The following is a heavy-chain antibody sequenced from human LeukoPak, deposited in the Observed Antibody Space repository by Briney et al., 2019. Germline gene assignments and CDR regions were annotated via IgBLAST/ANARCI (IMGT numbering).Heavy chain of an antibody. CDR3: ARGPGYCSSTSCSGGIVY. D-gene: IGHD2-2*01. Sequence: TGRSLRLSCAASGFTFSSYGMHWVRQAPGKGLEWVAVIWYDGSNKYYADSVKGRFTISRDNSKNTLYLQMNSLRAEDTAVYYCARGPGYCSSTSCSGGIVYWGQGTLVTVSS. V-gene: IGHV3-30*19. CDR2: IWYDGSNK. J-gene: IGHJ4*02. CDR1: GFTFSSYG.